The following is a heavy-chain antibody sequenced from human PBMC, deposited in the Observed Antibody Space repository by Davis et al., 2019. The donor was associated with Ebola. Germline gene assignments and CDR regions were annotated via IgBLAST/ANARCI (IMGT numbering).Heavy chain of an antibody. V-gene: IGHV3-48*02. CDR2: ISSGGHDR. CDR1: GFTFSRHS. J-gene: IGHJ2*01. Sequence: GESLKISWGASGFTFSRHSMNWVRQAPGKGLEWIAFISSGGHDRYYADSVRGRFTISRDNAKNLLYLQLNSLRDEDTALYYCAKDAEDGSGNWFFDFRGRGALVTVSS. CDR3: AKDAEDGSGNWFFDF. D-gene: IGHD5-24*01.